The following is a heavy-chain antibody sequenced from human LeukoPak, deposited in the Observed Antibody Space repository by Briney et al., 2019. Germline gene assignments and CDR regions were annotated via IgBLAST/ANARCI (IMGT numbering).Heavy chain of an antibody. D-gene: IGHD6-13*01. V-gene: IGHV4-38-2*02. CDR3: ARVVVSLNSAAGTGWFDP. CDR1: GYSISSAYF. CDR2: INHSGTT. Sequence: SETLSLTCTVSGYSISSAYFWGWIRQPPGKGLEWIGSINHSGTTYYNPSLKSRVTISVDTSNNQFSLRLSSVTAADTAVYYCARVVVSLNSAAGTGWFDPWGQGTLVTVSS. J-gene: IGHJ5*02.